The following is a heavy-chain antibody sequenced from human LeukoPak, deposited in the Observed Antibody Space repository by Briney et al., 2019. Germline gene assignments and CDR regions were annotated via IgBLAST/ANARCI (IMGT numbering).Heavy chain of an antibody. V-gene: IGHV3-74*01. D-gene: IGHD6-13*01. CDR1: GFTFSSYW. CDR2: INTDGSST. J-gene: IGHJ5*02. Sequence: GGSLRLSCAASGFTFSSYWMHWVRQAPGKGLVWVSRINTDGSSTSYADSVKGRFTISRDNAKNTLYLQMNSLRAEDTAVYYCARGSGSSSPNWFDPWGQGTLVTVSS. CDR3: ARGSGSSSPNWFDP.